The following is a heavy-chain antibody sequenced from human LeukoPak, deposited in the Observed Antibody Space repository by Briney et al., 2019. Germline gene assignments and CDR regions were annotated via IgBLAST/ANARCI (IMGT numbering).Heavy chain of an antibody. D-gene: IGHD3-22*01. CDR2: IYYSGST. CDR3: TRALYYYDSSGAWFDP. CDR1: GGSISSSSYY. Sequence: SETLSLTCTVSGGSISSSSYYWGWIRQPPGKGLEWIGSIYYSGSTYYNPSLKSRVTISVDTSKNQFSLKLSSVTAADTAVYYCTRALYYYDSSGAWFDPWGQGTLVTVSS. V-gene: IGHV4-39*07. J-gene: IGHJ5*02.